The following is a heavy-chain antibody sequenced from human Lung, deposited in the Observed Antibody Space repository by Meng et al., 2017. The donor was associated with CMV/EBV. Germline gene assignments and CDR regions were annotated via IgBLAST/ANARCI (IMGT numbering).Heavy chain of an antibody. CDR3: ATDGRGYSYGKYYYYYGMDV. V-gene: IGHV1-24*01. CDR2: FDPEDGET. J-gene: IGHJ6*02. CDR1: GYTLTELS. Sequence: AXVXVSXXVSGYTLTELSMHWVRQAPGKGLEWMGGFDPEDGETIYAQKFQGRVTMTEDTSTDTAYMELSSLRSEDTAVYYCATDGRGYSYGKYYYYYGMDVWGQGXTVTVSS. D-gene: IGHD5-18*01.